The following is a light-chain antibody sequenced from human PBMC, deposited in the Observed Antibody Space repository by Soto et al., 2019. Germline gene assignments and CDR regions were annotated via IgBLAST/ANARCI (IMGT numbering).Light chain of an antibody. CDR3: QQSFRARS. J-gene: IGKJ1*01. V-gene: IGKV1-39*01. Sequence: DIPMTQSPASLSASVGDRVTISCRASQSISGYLNWYQQKPGKAPELLIYAASTLQTGVPSRFSGSGSGTEFTLSINSLQPEDFATYYCQQSFRARSFGQGTRVQF. CDR2: AAS. CDR1: QSISGY.